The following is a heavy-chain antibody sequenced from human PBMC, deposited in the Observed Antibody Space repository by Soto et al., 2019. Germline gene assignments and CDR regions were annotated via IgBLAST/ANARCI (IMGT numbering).Heavy chain of an antibody. CDR3: AHRGGAAVGLYYFDY. CDR1: GFSLSTTGVG. J-gene: IGHJ4*02. D-gene: IGHD6-13*01. V-gene: IGHV2-5*01. Sequence: SGPTLVNPTQTLTLTCTFSGFSLSTTGVGVSWIRQPPGKALEWLALIYWHDDKRYSPSLRSRPTITKDTSKNQVVLTMTNMDPLDTATYYCAHRGGAAVGLYYFDYWGQGALVTVSS. CDR2: IYWHDDK.